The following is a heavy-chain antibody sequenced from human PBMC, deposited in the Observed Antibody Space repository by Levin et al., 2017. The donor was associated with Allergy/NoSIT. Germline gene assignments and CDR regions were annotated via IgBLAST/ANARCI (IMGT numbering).Heavy chain of an antibody. J-gene: IGHJ4*02. V-gene: IGHV3-74*01. CDR1: GFTFSSYW. CDR2: INTDGSTT. D-gene: IGHD1-26*01. Sequence: LSLTCAASGFTFSSYWMHWVRQAPGKGLVWVSRINTDGSTTNYADSVKGRLTISRDNAKNTLYLQMNSLRAEDTAVYYCARALIVGATSGGDYWGQGTLVTVSS. CDR3: ARALIVGATSGGDY.